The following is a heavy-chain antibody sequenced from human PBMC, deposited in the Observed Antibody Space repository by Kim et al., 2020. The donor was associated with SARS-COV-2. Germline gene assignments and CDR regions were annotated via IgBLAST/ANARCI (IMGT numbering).Heavy chain of an antibody. CDR1: GFTFSSYW. J-gene: IGHJ4*02. CDR3: ARAGLAGTYYFDY. CDR2: IKQDGSEK. V-gene: IGHV3-7*03. D-gene: IGHD1-1*01. Sequence: GGSLRLSCAASGFTFSSYWMSWVRQAPGKGLEWVANIKQDGSEKYYVDSVKGRFTISRDNAKNSLYLQMNSLRAEDTAVYYCARAGLAGTYYFDYWGQGTLVTVSS.